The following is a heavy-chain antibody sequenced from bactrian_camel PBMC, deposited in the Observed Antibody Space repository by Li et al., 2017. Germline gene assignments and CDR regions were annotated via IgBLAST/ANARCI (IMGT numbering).Heavy chain of an antibody. Sequence: HVQLVESGGGSVEAGGSLTLSCTASLSSLSVSRHCMSWFRQTPGKEREGVADLYHGGGLTSAAYADSVKGRFTISRDSAKNTLYLQMNSLKPEDTAMYYCAAAQGVSCRRDWWSRDGYEYWGQGTQVTVS. CDR2: LYHGGGLT. CDR3: AAAQGVSCRRDWWSRDGYEY. D-gene: IGHD7*01. CDR1: LSSLSVSRHC. J-gene: IGHJ4*01. V-gene: IGHV3S54*01.